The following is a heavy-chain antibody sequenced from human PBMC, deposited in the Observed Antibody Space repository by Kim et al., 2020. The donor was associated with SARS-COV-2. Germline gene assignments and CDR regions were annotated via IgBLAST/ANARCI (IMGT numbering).Heavy chain of an antibody. Sequence: GGSLRLSCAASGFTFSSYGMHWVRQAPGKGLEWVAVISYDGSNKYYADSVKGRFTISRDNSKNTLYLQMNSLRAEDTAVYYCAKSDCSSTSCYIYYDAFDIWGQGTMVTVS. CDR2: ISYDGSNK. CDR3: AKSDCSSTSCYIYYDAFDI. CDR1: GFTFSSYG. D-gene: IGHD2-2*02. V-gene: IGHV3-30*18. J-gene: IGHJ3*02.